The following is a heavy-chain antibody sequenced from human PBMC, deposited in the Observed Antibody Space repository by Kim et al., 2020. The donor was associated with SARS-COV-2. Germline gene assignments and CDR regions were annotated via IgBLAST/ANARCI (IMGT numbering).Heavy chain of an antibody. J-gene: IGHJ6*02. CDR1: GYTFTSYD. Sequence: ASVKVSCKASGYTFTSYDINWVRQATGQGLEWMGGMNPNSGNTGYAQKFQGRVTMTRNTSISTAYMELSSLRSEDTAVYYCARVEYQLPTGGYGMDVWGQGTTGNVPS. V-gene: IGHV1-8*01. CDR2: MNPNSGNT. D-gene: IGHD2-2*01. CDR3: ARVEYQLPTGGYGMDV.